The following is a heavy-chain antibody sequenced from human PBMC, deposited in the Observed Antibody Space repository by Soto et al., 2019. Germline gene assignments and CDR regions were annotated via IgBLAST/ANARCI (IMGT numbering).Heavy chain of an antibody. J-gene: IGHJ4*02. CDR2: ITSSSTSIM. V-gene: IGHV3-48*02. Sequence: PGGSLRLSCAASGFIYSSYTMNWVRQAPGKRLEWISYITSSSTSIMYYADSVKGRFTISRDNAKNSLYLQMNSLRDDDTAVYYCVRDRAWAFDYWGQGTPVTVSS. D-gene: IGHD3-10*01. CDR3: VRDRAWAFDY. CDR1: GFIYSSYT.